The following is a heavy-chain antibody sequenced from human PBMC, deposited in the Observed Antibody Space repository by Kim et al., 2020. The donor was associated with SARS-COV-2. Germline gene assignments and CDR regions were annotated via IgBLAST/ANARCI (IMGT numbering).Heavy chain of an antibody. CDR3: ARVYSSSWYLSYYYYYGMDV. CDR2: INSDGSIT. D-gene: IGHD6-13*01. J-gene: IGHJ6*02. CDR1: GFTFSSYW. Sequence: GGSLRLSCAASGFTFSSYWMHWVRQAPGKGLVWVSRINSDGSITSYADSVKGRFTISRDNAKNTLYLQMNSLRAEDTAVYYCARVYSSSWYLSYYYYYGMDVWGQGTTVTVSS. V-gene: IGHV3-74*01.